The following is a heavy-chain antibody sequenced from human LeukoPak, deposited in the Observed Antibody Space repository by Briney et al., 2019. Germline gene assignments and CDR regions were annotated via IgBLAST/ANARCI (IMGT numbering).Heavy chain of an antibody. CDR2: IKHDGSED. D-gene: IGHD4/OR15-4a*01. J-gene: IGHJ4*02. V-gene: IGHV3-7*01. CDR1: GFTFSTYW. Sequence: GGSLRLSCAASGFTFSTYWMTWVRQTPGKGLEWVANIKHDGSEDYFVDSVRGRFTISRDNAENSLHLQMSSLRAVDTAVYYCARSANYGGHAFFDYWGQGILVIVSS. CDR3: ARSANYGGHAFFDY.